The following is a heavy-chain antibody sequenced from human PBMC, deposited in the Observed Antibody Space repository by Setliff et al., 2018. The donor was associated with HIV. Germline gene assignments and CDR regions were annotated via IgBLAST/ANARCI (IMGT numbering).Heavy chain of an antibody. J-gene: IGHJ4*02. CDR1: GFTVISNY. V-gene: IGHV3-66*01. CDR2: IYSGGST. Sequence: GASVRLSCAASGFTVISNYMSWVRQAPVKGLEWVSVIYSGGSTYYADSVNGRFTISRDNAKNSLYLQMNSLRADDTAVYYFARSMGGWSVDYCGQGIQVTVSS. CDR3: ARSMGGWSVDY. D-gene: IGHD6-19*01.